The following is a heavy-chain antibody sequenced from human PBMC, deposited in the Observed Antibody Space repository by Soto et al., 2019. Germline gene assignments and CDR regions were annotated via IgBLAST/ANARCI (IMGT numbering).Heavy chain of an antibody. CDR2: IYHSGST. CDR3: ARHPSDFWFDH. D-gene: IGHD2-21*02. Sequence: SETLSLTCAVSCGSISSGGYSWSWIRQPPGKGLEWIGYIYHSGSTYYNPSLKSRVTISVDRSKNQFSLKLSSVTAAHTAVYYCARHPSDFWFDHWGKGTLVTVCS. CDR1: CGSISSGGYS. V-gene: IGHV4-30-2*01. J-gene: IGHJ5*02.